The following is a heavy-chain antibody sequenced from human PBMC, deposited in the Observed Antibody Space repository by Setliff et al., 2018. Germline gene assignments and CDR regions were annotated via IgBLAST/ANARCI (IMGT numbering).Heavy chain of an antibody. V-gene: IGHV1-69*13. Sequence: GASVKVSCKASGGTFRSDGFNWVRQAPGQGLEWMGRIIPVFRTAKYAQKFQGRVTITADESTRTAYMELSSVTFEDTAVYYCARWNGSGYFYYWGQGTWVTVSS. CDR2: IIPVFRTA. D-gene: IGHD3-3*01. CDR3: ARWNGSGYFYY. J-gene: IGHJ4*02. CDR1: GGTFRSDG.